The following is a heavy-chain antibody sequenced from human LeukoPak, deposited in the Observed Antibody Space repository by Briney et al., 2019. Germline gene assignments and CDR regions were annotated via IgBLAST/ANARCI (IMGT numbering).Heavy chain of an antibody. CDR2: IYHSGST. D-gene: IGHD6-25*01. V-gene: IGHV4-38-2*02. Sequence: SETLSLTCTVSGYSISSGYYWGWIRQPPGKGLEWIGSIYHSGSTYYNPSLKSRVTISIDTSKNQSSLTLDSVTAADTAVYFCARDLQISARYWYFNLWGRGTQVAVSS. J-gene: IGHJ2*01. CDR1: GYSISSGYY. CDR3: ARDLQISARYWYFNL.